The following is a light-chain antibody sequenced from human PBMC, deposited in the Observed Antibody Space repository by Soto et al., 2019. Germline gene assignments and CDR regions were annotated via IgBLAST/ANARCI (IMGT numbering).Light chain of an antibody. CDR3: HQSNTSPV. CDR2: ATS. Sequence: DIQITQSPASLSASVGDRVTITCRASQSISRYLSWYQQKPGKAPKLLIYATSSLQSGVPSRFSGSGSGTDFTLTISSLQPEDFATYYCHQSNTSPVFGQGSRLEI. CDR1: QSISRY. V-gene: IGKV1-39*01. J-gene: IGKJ5*01.